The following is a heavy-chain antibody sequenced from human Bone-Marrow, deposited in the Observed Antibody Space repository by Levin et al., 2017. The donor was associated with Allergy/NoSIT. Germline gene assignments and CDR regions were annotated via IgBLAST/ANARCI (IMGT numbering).Heavy chain of an antibody. J-gene: IGHJ5*01. Sequence: SQTLSLTCSVSGRSIISGGYYWTWIRQHPGKGLECIGYVYYSGSSYYNPSLKSRVIISVDTSKNQFSLNLNSVTAADTAVYYCAGMSWYSTGYYVDSWGQGTLVTVSS. CDR1: GRSIISGGYY. V-gene: IGHV4-31*03. CDR2: VYYSGSS. CDR3: AGMSWYSTGYYVDS. D-gene: IGHD3-22*01.